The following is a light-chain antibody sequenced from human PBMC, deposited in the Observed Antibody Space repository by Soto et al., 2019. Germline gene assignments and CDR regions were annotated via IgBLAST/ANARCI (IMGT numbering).Light chain of an antibody. V-gene: IGLV2-23*03. CDR1: SSDIGSYNL. CDR3: SSYAGISAFVV. J-gene: IGLJ3*02. Sequence: QSALTQPASVSGSPGQSITISCTGTSSDIGSYNLVSWYQQHPGKAPKLIIYEGSKRPSGVSNRFSGSKSGDTASLTISGLQADDEADYFCSSYAGISAFVVFGGGTKVNVL. CDR2: EGS.